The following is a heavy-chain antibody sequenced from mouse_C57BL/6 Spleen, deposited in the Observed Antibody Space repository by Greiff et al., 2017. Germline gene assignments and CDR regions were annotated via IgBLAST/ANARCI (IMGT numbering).Heavy chain of an antibody. D-gene: IGHD2-4*01. CDR1: GYTFTDYE. V-gene: IGHV1-15*01. CDR3: TRYDYDLYDAMDY. Sequence: VQLKESGAELVRPGASVTLSCKASGYTFTDYEMHWVKQTPVHGLEWIGAIDPETGGTAYNQKFKGKAILTADKSSSTAYMELRSLTSEDSAVYYCTRYDYDLYDAMDYWGQGTSVTVSS. CDR2: IDPETGGT. J-gene: IGHJ4*01.